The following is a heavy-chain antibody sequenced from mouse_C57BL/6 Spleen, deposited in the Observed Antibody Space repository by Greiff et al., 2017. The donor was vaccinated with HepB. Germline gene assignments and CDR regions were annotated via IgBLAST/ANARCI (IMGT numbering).Heavy chain of an antibody. CDR2: IYPGGGYT. V-gene: IGHV1-63*01. D-gene: IGHD1-1*01. CDR1: GYTFTNYW. CDR3: ARSTVVARSYWYFDV. J-gene: IGHJ1*03. Sequence: QVQLKESGAELVRPGTSVKMSCKASGYTFTNYWIGWAKQRPGHGLAWIGDIYPGGGYTNYNEKFKGKATLTADKSSSPAYMQFSSLTSEDSAIYYGARSTVVARSYWYFDVWGTGTTVTVSS.